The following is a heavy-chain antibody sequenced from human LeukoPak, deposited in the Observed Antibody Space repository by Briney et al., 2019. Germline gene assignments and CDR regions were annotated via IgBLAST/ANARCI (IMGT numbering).Heavy chain of an antibody. J-gene: IGHJ5*02. CDR2: ISGSGGST. V-gene: IGHV3-23*01. Sequence: GGSLRLSCAASGFTFTSYAMSWVRQAPGKGLEWVSGISGSGGSTYYADSVKGRFIISRENSKKMLFLQMNSLRAEDTAVYYCAKDQFYHDYVPGWFDPWGQGTLVTVSS. CDR1: GFTFTSYA. D-gene: IGHD3-16*01. CDR3: AKDQFYHDYVPGWFDP.